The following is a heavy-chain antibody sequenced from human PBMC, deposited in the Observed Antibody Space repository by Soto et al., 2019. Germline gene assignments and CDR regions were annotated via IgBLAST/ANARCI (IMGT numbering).Heavy chain of an antibody. V-gene: IGHV3-11*01. J-gene: IGHJ4*02. CDR2: ISSSGRII. CDR1: GFTFSDYY. D-gene: IGHD3-10*01. CDR3: ARAGGSGSYNDY. Sequence: SCAASGFTFSDYYMSWIRQAPGKGLEWVSYISSSGRIIPYADSVEGRSTISRDNAKNSLYLQMNSLRAEDTAVYYCARAGGSGSYNDYWGQGTMVTVSS.